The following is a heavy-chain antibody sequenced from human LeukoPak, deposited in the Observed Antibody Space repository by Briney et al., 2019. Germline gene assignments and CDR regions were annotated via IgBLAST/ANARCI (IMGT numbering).Heavy chain of an antibody. CDR1: GGSISTSNYY. J-gene: IGHJ5*02. CDR3: ARAPHIGCGWYVWFDP. Sequence: SETLSLTCTVSGGSISTSNYYWGWIRQPPGKGLEWIGNIFYSGSTYYGPSLKSRLTISLDTSRNQFSLKLNSVTAADTAVYYCARAPHIGCGWYVWFDPWGQGTLVTVSS. V-gene: IGHV4-39*07. D-gene: IGHD6-19*01. CDR2: IFYSGST.